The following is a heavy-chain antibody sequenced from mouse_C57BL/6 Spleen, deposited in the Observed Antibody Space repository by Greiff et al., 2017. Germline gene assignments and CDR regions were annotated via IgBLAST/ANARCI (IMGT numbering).Heavy chain of an antibody. Sequence: EVKLMESGGGLVKPGGSLKLSCAASGFTFSSYAMSWVRQTPEKRLEWVATISDGGSYTYYPDNVKGRFTISRDNTKNNLYLQLSHQKAEDTAMYYCARGGYSNSFDYWGQGTTLTVSS. CDR2: ISDGGSYT. D-gene: IGHD2-5*01. CDR3: ARGGYSNSFDY. CDR1: GFTFSSYA. V-gene: IGHV5-4*03. J-gene: IGHJ2*01.